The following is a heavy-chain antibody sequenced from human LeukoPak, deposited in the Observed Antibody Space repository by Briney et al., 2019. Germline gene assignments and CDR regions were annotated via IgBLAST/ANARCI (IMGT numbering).Heavy chain of an antibody. CDR1: GFTFDDYA. V-gene: IGHV3-9*01. J-gene: IGHJ4*02. D-gene: IGHD5-18*01. CDR3: AQITGDTAGSDY. Sequence: PGRSLRLSCAASGFTFDDYAMHWVRHAPGKGLEWVSGISWNSGSIGYADSVKGRFTISRDNAKNSLYLQMNSLRAEDTALYYCAQITGDTAGSDYWGQGTLVTGSS. CDR2: ISWNSGSI.